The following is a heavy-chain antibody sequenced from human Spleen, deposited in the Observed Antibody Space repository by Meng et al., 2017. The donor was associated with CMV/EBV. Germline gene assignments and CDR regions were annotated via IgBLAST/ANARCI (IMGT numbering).Heavy chain of an antibody. J-gene: IGHJ5*02. CDR3: ATGGVVVPTARDRFDP. CDR2: ISGSGGST. D-gene: IGHD2-2*01. CDR1: GFTFSSYA. Sequence: GEALKTYWAASGFTFSSYAMSWVRQAPGKGLEWVSAISGSGGSTYYADSVKGRFTISRDNSKSTLYLQMNSLRAEDTAVYYCATGGVVVPTARDRFDPWGQGTLVTVSS. V-gene: IGHV3-23*01.